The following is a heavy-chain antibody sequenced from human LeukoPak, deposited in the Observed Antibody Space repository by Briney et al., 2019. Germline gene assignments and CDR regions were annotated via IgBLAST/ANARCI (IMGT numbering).Heavy chain of an antibody. CDR2: MNPNSGNT. Sequence: ASVKVSCKASGYTFTSYDINWVRQTTGQGLEWMGWMNPNSGNTGYAQKFQGRVTMTRNTPISTAYMELSSLRSEDTAVYYCAKKRGYCSGGSCYSTDYWGQGTLATVSS. CDR1: GYTFTSYD. J-gene: IGHJ4*02. D-gene: IGHD2-15*01. CDR3: AKKRGYCSGGSCYSTDY. V-gene: IGHV1-8*01.